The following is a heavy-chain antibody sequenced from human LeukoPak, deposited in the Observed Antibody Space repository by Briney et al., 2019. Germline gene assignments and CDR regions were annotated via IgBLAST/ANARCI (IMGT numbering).Heavy chain of an antibody. CDR1: GFSLSTSGVG. D-gene: IGHD3-22*01. CDR2: IYWDDDK. J-gene: IGHJ4*02. CDR3: ARYYDSSGYYYVRYFDY. V-gene: IGHV2-5*02. Sequence: SGPTLVQPTQTLTLTCTFSGFSLSTSGVGVGWIRQPPGKALEWLALIYWDDDKRYSPSLKSRLTITKDTSKNQVVLTMTNMDPVDTATYYCARYYDSSGYYYVRYFDYWGQGTLVTVSS.